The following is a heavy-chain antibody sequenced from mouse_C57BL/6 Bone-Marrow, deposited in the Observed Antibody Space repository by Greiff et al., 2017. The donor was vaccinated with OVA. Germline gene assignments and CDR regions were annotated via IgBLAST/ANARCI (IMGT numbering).Heavy chain of an antibody. Sequence: VQGVESGPGLVQPSQSLSISCTVSGFSLTSYGVHWVRQSPGKGLEWLGVIWSGGSTDYNAAFISRLSISKDNSKSQVFFKMSSLQADDAAIYYCARDSSGYYYAMDYWGQGTSVTVSS. CDR1: GFSLTSYG. CDR3: ARDSSGYYYAMDY. D-gene: IGHD3-2*01. CDR2: IWSGGST. J-gene: IGHJ4*01. V-gene: IGHV2-2*01.